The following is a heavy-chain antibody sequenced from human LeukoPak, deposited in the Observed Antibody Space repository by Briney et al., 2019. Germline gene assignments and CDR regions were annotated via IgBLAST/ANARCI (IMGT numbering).Heavy chain of an antibody. D-gene: IGHD6-6*01. Sequence: QPGGSLRLSCAASGFTFSSYAMHWVRQAPGKGLEWVAVISYDGSNKYYADSVKGRFTISRDNSKNTLYLQMNSLRAEDTAVYYCANIAARQTVVDYWGQGTLVTVSS. CDR2: ISYDGSNK. J-gene: IGHJ4*02. CDR1: GFTFSSYA. V-gene: IGHV3-30-3*02. CDR3: ANIAARQTVVDY.